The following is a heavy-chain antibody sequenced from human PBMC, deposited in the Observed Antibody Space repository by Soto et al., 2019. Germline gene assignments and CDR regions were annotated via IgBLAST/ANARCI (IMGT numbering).Heavy chain of an antibody. Sequence: QVLLQESGPGLVQPSGTLSLSCAVSGGSISSSHFWGWVRQPPGKGLEWVGDISHSGSVNYNPSLKSRVTISIDKSKNPFSLNLNSVTAADTAVYYCARSFGWYAIDYWGQGTLVIVSS. CDR1: GGSISSSHF. D-gene: IGHD6-19*01. J-gene: IGHJ4*02. V-gene: IGHV4-4*02. CDR3: ARSFGWYAIDY. CDR2: ISHSGSV.